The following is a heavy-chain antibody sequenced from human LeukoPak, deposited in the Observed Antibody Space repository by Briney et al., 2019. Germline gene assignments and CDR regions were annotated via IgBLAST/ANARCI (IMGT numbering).Heavy chain of an antibody. CDR1: GYTFTSYG. V-gene: IGHV1-18*01. D-gene: IGHD6-6*01. CDR3: ARRAGSSSFCYYYYYMDV. CDR2: ISAYNGNT. Sequence: ASVKVSCKASGYTFTSYGISWVRQAPGQGLEWMGWISAYNGNTNYAQKLQGRVTMTTDTSTSTAYMELGSLRSDDTAVYYCARRAGSSSFCYYYYYMDVWGKGTTVTVSS. J-gene: IGHJ6*03.